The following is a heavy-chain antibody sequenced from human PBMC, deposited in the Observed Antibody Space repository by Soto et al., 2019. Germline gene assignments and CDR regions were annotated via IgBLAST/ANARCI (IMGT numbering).Heavy chain of an antibody. CDR2: ISTYSGNT. Sequence: ASVKVSCKHSGYTFNSYGIRWVRQAHGQGLEWMGWISTYSGNTNYAQKLQGRVTMTTDTSTSTAYMELRSLRSDDTAVYYCARAPPAVREPPAGNCSAPGAQEPLVPVPS. V-gene: IGHV1-18*04. D-gene: IGHD2-2*01. J-gene: IGHJ5*02. CDR1: GYTFNSYG. CDR3: ARAPPAVREPPAGNCSAP.